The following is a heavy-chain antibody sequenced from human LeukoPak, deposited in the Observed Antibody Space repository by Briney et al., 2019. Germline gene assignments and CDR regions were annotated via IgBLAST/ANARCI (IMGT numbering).Heavy chain of an antibody. CDR2: ITGSGDST. CDR1: GFIFSTYA. Sequence: GGSLRLSCAASGFIFSTYAMSWVRQAPGKGLEWVSAITGSGDSTYYVDSVKGRFTISRDNSKNTLSLQMNSLRAEDTAVYYCAKENPVGGTNYFDYWGQGTLATVPS. D-gene: IGHD1-26*01. CDR3: AKENPVGGTNYFDY. V-gene: IGHV3-23*01. J-gene: IGHJ4*02.